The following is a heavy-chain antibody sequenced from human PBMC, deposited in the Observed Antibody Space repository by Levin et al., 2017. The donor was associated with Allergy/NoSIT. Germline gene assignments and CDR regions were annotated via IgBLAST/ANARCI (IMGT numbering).Heavy chain of an antibody. CDR3: TRETTSSGYYYDY. J-gene: IGHJ4*02. D-gene: IGHD3-22*01. Sequence: PGGSLRLSCAASGFTFSTYWMHWVRQAPGKGLVWVSRISNDGSSTTYADSAKGRFTISRDNAKNTLYLQMNSLRDEDTAVYYCTRETTSSGYYYDYWGQGNLVTVSS. CDR1: GFTFSTYW. CDR2: ISNDGSST. V-gene: IGHV3-74*03.